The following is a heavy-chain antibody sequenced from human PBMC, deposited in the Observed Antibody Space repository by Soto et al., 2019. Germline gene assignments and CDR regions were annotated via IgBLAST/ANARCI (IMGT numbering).Heavy chain of an antibody. Sequence: GASVKVSCKASGYTFTSYGISWVRQATGQGLEWMGWMNPNSGNTGYAQKFQGRVTMTRNTSISTAYMELSSLRSEDTAVYYCARGGLLRFLEWHPYYMDVWGKGTTVTVSS. CDR2: MNPNSGNT. V-gene: IGHV1-8*02. CDR3: ARGGLLRFLEWHPYYMDV. D-gene: IGHD3-3*01. CDR1: GYTFTSYG. J-gene: IGHJ6*03.